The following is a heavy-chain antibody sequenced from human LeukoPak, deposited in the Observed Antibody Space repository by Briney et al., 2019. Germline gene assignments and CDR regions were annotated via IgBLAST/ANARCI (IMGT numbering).Heavy chain of an antibody. Sequence: SETLSLTCTVSGASINNYYWSWIRQSPEKGLEWVGYIHDSGSTNYNPSLKSRVTISVDTSKNQFSLKLSSVTAADTAVYYCVRLDAAAGRYLQFYYWGQGTLVTVPS. CDR3: VRLDAAAGRYLQFYY. V-gene: IGHV4-59*08. J-gene: IGHJ4*02. CDR1: GASINNYY. CDR2: IHDSGST. D-gene: IGHD5-24*01.